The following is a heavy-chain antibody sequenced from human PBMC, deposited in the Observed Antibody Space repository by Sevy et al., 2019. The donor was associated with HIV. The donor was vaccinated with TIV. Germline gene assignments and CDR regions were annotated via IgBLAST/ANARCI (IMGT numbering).Heavy chain of an antibody. D-gene: IGHD6-6*01. V-gene: IGHV3-9*01. CDR1: GFRFSDYA. Sequence: SLKISCAASGFRFSDYAMHWVRQAPGKGLEWVSGISWNSVSLDYADSVKGRFTISRDNAKNSLYLQMNRLRSEDTALYYCAKDNRPATMSNSSYYYYYGMDVWGQGTTVTVS. CDR2: ISWNSVSL. J-gene: IGHJ6*02. CDR3: AKDNRPATMSNSSYYYYYGMDV.